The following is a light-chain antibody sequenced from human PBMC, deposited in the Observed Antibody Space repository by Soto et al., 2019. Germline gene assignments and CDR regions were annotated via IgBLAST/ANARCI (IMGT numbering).Light chain of an antibody. V-gene: IGKV3-15*01. CDR2: DAS. Sequence: VVLTQSPATLSVSPGERATLSYRASENIDSRLAWYQQNPGQAPRLLIHDASTRATGIPARFSGSGSGTEFTLTISGLQSEDFAVYYCQQYYDWFTFGQGTML. CDR1: ENIDSR. J-gene: IGKJ2*01. CDR3: QQYYDWFT.